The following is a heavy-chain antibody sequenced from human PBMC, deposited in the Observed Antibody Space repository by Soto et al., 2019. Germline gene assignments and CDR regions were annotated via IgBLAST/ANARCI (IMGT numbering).Heavy chain of an antibody. D-gene: IGHD1-26*01. Sequence: QVHLVQSGAEVKKPGSSVKVSCKASGGTXSXXXXXXXXQAPGRGLEGMGGFITVFGTANYAQKFQGRVTXTAXXXTXXXXXXXSXLISEDTAXXFCARDIVGSTYVDLWGRGTLVTVSS. V-gene: IGHV1-69*12. CDR1: GGTXSXXX. CDR2: FITVFGTA. CDR3: ARDIVGSTYVDL. J-gene: IGHJ2*01.